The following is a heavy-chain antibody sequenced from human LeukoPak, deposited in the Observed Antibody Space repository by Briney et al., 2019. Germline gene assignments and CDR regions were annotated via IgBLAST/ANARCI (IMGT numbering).Heavy chain of an antibody. J-gene: IGHJ4*02. Sequence: SETLSLTCTVSGGSISSHYWSWIRQFPGKGLEWIGSIYYSGITSYNPSLKSRVTLSVHTSNNQFSLRLSSVAAADTAVYYCARDQSGAYIFDYWGQGTLVTVSS. D-gene: IGHD1-26*01. V-gene: IGHV4-59*11. CDR3: ARDQSGAYIFDY. CDR1: GGSISSHY. CDR2: IYYSGIT.